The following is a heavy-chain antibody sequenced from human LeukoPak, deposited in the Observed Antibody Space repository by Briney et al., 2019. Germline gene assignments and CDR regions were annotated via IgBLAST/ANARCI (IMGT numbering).Heavy chain of an antibody. Sequence: TGGSLRLSCAASGFTVSSNYMSWVRQALGKGLEWVSVIYSGGSTYYADSAKGRFTISRDNSKNTLYLQMNSLRAEDTAVYYCARGNLWDSSGWTGNFDYWGQGTLVTVSS. V-gene: IGHV3-66*01. CDR3: ARGNLWDSSGWTGNFDY. CDR1: GFTVSSNY. D-gene: IGHD6-19*01. J-gene: IGHJ4*02. CDR2: IYSGGST.